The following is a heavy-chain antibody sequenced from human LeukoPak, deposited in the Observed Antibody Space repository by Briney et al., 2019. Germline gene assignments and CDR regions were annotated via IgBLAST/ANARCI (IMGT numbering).Heavy chain of an antibody. CDR3: ARSAGTPGYSYGFDS. Sequence: PGGSLRLSCAASGFTFSDYYMIWIRQAPGKGLEWGSYISNSGSNIYYADSVKGRLTISRDNAKHSLYLQMNSLRAEDTAVYYCARSAGTPGYSYGFDSWGQGTLLTVSS. V-gene: IGHV3-11*01. D-gene: IGHD5-18*01. CDR2: ISNSGSNI. J-gene: IGHJ4*02. CDR1: GFTFSDYY.